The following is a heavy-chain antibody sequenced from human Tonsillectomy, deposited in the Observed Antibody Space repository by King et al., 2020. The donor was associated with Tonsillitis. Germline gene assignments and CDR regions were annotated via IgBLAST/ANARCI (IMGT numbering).Heavy chain of an antibody. J-gene: IGHJ3*02. CDR2: INHSGST. Sequence: QVQLQQWGAGLLKPSETLSLTCAVYGGSFSGYYWSWIRQPPGKGLEWVGEINHSGSTNYNPSLKSRVTISVDTSKNQFSLRLSSVTAADTAVYYCARAPNNAFDIWGQGTVVTVSS. V-gene: IGHV4-34*01. CDR3: ARAPNNAFDI. CDR1: GGSFSGYY.